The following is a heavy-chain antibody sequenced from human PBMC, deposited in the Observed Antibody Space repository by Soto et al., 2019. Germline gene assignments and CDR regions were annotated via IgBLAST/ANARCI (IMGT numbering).Heavy chain of an antibody. CDR3: ASWADAADEDYFHH. CDR1: GFRFSSSW. V-gene: IGHV3-7*03. Sequence: LRLSCAGSGFRFSSSWMSWIRQAPGKGLEWVAHINQGGSQKYYVDSAKGRFTISRDNAKTSLYLQMNNLRAEDTATYYCASWADAADEDYFHHWGQGTLVTVSS. J-gene: IGHJ1*01. CDR2: INQGGSQK. D-gene: IGHD3-16*01.